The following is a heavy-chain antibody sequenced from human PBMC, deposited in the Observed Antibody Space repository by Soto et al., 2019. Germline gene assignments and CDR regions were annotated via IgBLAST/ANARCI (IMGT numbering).Heavy chain of an antibody. Sequence: ASVKVSCKASGYTFTGYYMHWVRQAPGQGLEWMGWINPNSGGTNYAQKFQGWVTMTRDTSISTAYMELSRLRSDDTAVYYCARVPGDSSGYYKGYYYYYGMDVWGHGTTVTVSS. CDR1: GYTFTGYY. J-gene: IGHJ6*02. CDR2: INPNSGGT. V-gene: IGHV1-2*04. CDR3: ARVPGDSSGYYKGYYYYYGMDV. D-gene: IGHD3-22*01.